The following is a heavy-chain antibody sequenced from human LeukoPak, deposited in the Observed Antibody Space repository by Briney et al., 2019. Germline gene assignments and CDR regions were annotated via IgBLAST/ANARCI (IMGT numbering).Heavy chain of an antibody. Sequence: GGSLRLSCEASGFTFSSYWMHWVRQAPGKGLVWVSRINPDGSSTSYADSVKGRFTISRDNAKNSLYLQMNSLRAEDTAVYYYARVGYSYGSYWGQGTLVTVSS. CDR2: INPDGSST. CDR1: GFTFSSYW. V-gene: IGHV3-74*01. J-gene: IGHJ4*02. CDR3: ARVGYSYGSY. D-gene: IGHD5-18*01.